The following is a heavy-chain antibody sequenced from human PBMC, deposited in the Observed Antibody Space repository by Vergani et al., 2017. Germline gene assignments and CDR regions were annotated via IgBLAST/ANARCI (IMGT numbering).Heavy chain of an antibody. J-gene: IGHJ6*03. CDR2: ISSSSSTI. CDR1: GFTFSSYS. D-gene: IGHD4-23*01. CDR3: ARVVTAAGFYYYMDV. V-gene: IGHV3-48*01. Sequence: VQLVESGGGVVQPGGSLRLSCAASGFTFSSYSMNWVRQAPGKGLEWVSYISSSSSTIYYADSVKGRFTISRDNAKNSLYLQMNSLRAEDTAVYYCARVVTAAGFYYYMDVWGKGTTVTVSS.